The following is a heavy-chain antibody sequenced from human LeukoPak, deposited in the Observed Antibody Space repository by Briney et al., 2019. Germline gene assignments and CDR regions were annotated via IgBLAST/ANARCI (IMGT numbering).Heavy chain of an antibody. Sequence: SGTLSLTCAVSGGSISSSNWWSWVRQPPGKGLEWIGEIYHSGSTNYNPSLKSRVTISVDTSKNQFSLKLSSVTAADTAVYYCARGTEDFVVVPAAPNYYYYYMDVWGKGTTVTISS. V-gene: IGHV4-4*02. CDR2: IYHSGST. CDR1: GGSISSSNW. D-gene: IGHD2-2*01. CDR3: ARGTEDFVVVPAAPNYYYYYMDV. J-gene: IGHJ6*03.